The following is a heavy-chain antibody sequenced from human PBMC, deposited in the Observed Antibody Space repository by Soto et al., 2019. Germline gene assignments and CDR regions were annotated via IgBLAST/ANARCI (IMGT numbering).Heavy chain of an antibody. D-gene: IGHD6-13*01. J-gene: IGHJ5*02. V-gene: IGHV4-39*01. CDR3: ARLTAAAFHWFDP. CDR1: GGSISSSSYY. CDR2: IYYSGST. Sequence: SETLSLTCTVSGGSISSSSYYWGWIRQPPGKGLEWIGSIYYSGSTYYNPSLKSRVTISVDTSKNQFSLKLSSVTAADTAVYYCARLTAAAFHWFDPWGQGTLVTVSS.